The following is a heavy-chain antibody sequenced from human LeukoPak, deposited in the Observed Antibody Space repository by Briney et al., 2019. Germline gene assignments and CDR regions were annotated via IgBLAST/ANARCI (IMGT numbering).Heavy chain of an antibody. D-gene: IGHD2-8*01. J-gene: IGHJ4*02. CDR2: IKQDGSAQ. V-gene: IGHV3-7*04. Sequence: PGGSLRLSCAASGLTFTQAWMSWVRQAPGKGLERVAYIKQDGSAQSYVDSVKGRFTISRDNAKNSLYLQMNSLRVEDTAVYYCARGTNFDFWGQGTLVTVSS. CDR3: ARGTNFDF. CDR1: GLTFTQAW.